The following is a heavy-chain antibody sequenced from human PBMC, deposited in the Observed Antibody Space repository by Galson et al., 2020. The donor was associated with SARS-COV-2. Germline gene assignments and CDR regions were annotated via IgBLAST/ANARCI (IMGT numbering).Heavy chain of an antibody. CDR3: AHSGPGPAGGFLDETDSLDY. CDR1: GFSLSPSGVG. D-gene: IGHD3-10*01. V-gene: IGHV2-5*01. J-gene: IGHJ4*02. CDR2: IYWNDDK. Sequence: SGPTLVKPTQTLTLTCTFSGFSLSPSGVGVGWIRQPPGKALEWLALIYWNDDKRYSPSLKSRLTITKDTSKNQVVLTMTNMDPVDTATYYCAHSGPGPAGGFLDETDSLDYWGQGTLVTVSS.